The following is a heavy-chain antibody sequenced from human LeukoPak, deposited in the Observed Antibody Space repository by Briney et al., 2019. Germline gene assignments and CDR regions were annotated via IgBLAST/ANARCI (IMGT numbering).Heavy chain of an antibody. D-gene: IGHD5-18*01. Sequence: SETLSLTCVVYGGSFSGYYWSWIRQPPGKGLEWIGEISHTGTTNYSPSLKSRVTISVDTSKNQFSLKLSAVTAADTAVYYCARVQRGYNYGMSDLVDYWGQGTLVTVSS. CDR1: GGSFSGYY. CDR2: ISHTGTT. CDR3: ARVQRGYNYGMSDLVDY. J-gene: IGHJ4*02. V-gene: IGHV4-34*01.